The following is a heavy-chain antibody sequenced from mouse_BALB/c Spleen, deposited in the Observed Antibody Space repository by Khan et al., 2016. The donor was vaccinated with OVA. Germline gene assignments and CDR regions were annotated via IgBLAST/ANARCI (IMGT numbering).Heavy chain of an antibody. CDR3: ARAYYRYDGYYAMDY. CDR2: IWGGGGT. CDR1: GFSLSRYN. D-gene: IGHD2-14*01. J-gene: IGHJ4*01. V-gene: IGHV2-6-4*01. Sequence: QVQLKESGPGLVSPSQSLSITCTVSGFSLSRYNIHWVRQPPGKGLEWLGMIWGGGGTDYNSTLQSRLSISKDHSKSQVFLKMNSLETEDTAMYYCARAYYRYDGYYAMDYWGQGTSVTVSS.